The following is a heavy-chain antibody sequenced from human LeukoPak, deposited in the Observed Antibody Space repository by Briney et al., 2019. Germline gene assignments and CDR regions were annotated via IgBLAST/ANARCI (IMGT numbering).Heavy chain of an antibody. CDR3: AGAPYLKTQDYGDYEVDAFDI. CDR1: GGPFSSYA. J-gene: IGHJ3*02. CDR2: IIPIFGTA. Sequence: SVKVSCKASGGPFSSYAISWVRQAPGQGLEWMGGIIPIFGTANYAQKFQGRVTITTDESTSTAYMELSSLRSEDTAVYYCAGAPYLKTQDYGDYEVDAFDIWGQGTMVTVSS. V-gene: IGHV1-69*05. D-gene: IGHD4-17*01.